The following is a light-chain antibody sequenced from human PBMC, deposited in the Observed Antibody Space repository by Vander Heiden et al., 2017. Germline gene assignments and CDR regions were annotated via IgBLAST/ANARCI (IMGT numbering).Light chain of an antibody. CDR1: QSISNY. V-gene: IGKV1-39*01. CDR3: QKRYSTPLLT. J-gene: IGKJ3*01. Sequence: DIEMTQSPSSLSASVGGSVTLPCRAGQSISNYLNWYQQKPGKAPKVLIYAACSLQSWVPSRFSGSGSWTDYILTISSLQPEDYVTYYCQKRYSTPLLTFGPGTKVDIK. CDR2: AAC.